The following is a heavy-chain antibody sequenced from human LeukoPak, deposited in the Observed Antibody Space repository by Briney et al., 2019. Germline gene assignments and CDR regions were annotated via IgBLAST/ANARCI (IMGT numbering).Heavy chain of an antibody. D-gene: IGHD5-24*01. CDR3: ARDCDHLRLHWGLDY. J-gene: IGHJ4*02. CDR1: EYTFTSYY. V-gene: IGHV1-46*01. CDR2: INPSGGST. Sequence: APVKVSCKASEYTFTSYYMHWVRQAPGQGLEWMGIINPSGGSTSYAQKFQGRVTMTRDTSTSTVYMELSSLRSEDTAVYYCARDCDHLRLHWGLDYWGQGTLVTVSS.